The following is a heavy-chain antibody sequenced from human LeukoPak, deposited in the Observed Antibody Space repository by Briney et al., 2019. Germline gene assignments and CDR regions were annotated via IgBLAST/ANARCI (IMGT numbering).Heavy chain of an antibody. V-gene: IGHV4-31*03. CDR1: GRSISSGGYY. D-gene: IGHD5-18*01. Sequence: SETLSLTCTVSGRSISSGGYYWSWIRQHPGKGLEWLGYTYYSESTYYNPSLKSRVTMSVDQCKNQFSLKLSSVTAADTAVYYCARERDTAMGLDYWGQGTLSPSPQ. CDR3: ARERDTAMGLDY. J-gene: IGHJ4*02. CDR2: TYYSEST.